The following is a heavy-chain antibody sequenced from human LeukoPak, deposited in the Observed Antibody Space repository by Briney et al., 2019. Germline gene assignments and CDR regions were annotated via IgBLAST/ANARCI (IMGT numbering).Heavy chain of an antibody. D-gene: IGHD3-22*01. CDR1: GFTFYMYA. J-gene: IGHJ5*01. CDR3: AKDRPNFHENSGHYYRRDGDS. V-gene: IGHV3-23*01. CDR2: MCGTAGCT. Sequence: PGGSLRLSCQASGFTFYMYAMSWVRQAPGKGLEWVASMCGTAGCTFYSDSVKGRFTISRDNSKNVLYLRMNRLTAEDTAIYYCAKDRPNFHENSGHYYRRDGDSWGQGTLVTVSS.